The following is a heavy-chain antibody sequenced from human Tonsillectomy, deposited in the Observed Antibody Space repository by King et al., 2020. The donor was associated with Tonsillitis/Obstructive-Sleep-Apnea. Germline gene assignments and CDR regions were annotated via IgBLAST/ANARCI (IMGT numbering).Heavy chain of an antibody. J-gene: IGHJ4*02. CDR3: TRGNYNHDY. CDR2: IRSKGYGGTT. D-gene: IGHD5-24*01. V-gene: IGHV3-49*05. Sequence: VQLVESGGGLVKPGRSLRLSCTFSGFTFGDYALTCFPQAPGKGLGWVVFIRSKGYGGTTEYAASVKGRFIISRDDSKSIAYLQMNSLKTEDTALYYCTRGNYNHDYWGQGTLVTVSS. CDR1: GFTFGDYA.